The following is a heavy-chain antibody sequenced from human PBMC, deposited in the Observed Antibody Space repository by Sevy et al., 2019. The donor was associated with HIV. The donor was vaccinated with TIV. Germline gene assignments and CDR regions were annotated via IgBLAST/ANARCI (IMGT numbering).Heavy chain of an antibody. CDR1: GFTFSSYA. CDR2: ISYDGSNK. J-gene: IGHJ4*02. Sequence: GGSLRLSCAASGFTFSSYAMHWVRQAPGKGLEWVAVISYDGSNKYYADSVKGRFTISRDNFKNTLYLQMNSLRAEDTAVYYCARDGSSGWPYYFDYWGQGTLVTVSS. V-gene: IGHV3-30-3*01. CDR3: ARDGSSGWPYYFDY. D-gene: IGHD6-19*01.